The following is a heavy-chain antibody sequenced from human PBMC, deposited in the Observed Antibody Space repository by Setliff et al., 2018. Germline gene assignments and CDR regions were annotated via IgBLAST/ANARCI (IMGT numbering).Heavy chain of an antibody. CDR2: ISHSGST. CDR3: AGGRRYDYGWDFDY. V-gene: IGHV4-38-2*02. CDR1: GYSISSGHY. J-gene: IGHJ4*02. D-gene: IGHD4-17*01. Sequence: TLSLTCTVSGYSISSGHYWGWIRQPPGKGLEWVGSISHSGSTYYNPSLRSRVTISLDTSKNQFSPKLTSVTAADTAVYYCAGGRRYDYGWDFDYWGQGTLVTVSS.